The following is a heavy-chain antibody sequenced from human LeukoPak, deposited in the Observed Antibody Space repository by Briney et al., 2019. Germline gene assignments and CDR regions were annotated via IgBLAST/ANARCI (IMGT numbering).Heavy chain of an antibody. CDR1: GFTFSSYS. Sequence: SGGSLRLSCAASGFTFSSYSMNWVRQAPGKGLEWVSSISSSSSNIYYADSVKGRFTISRDNAKNSLYLQMNSLRAEDTAVYYCARDKSGYDIDYWGQGNLVTVSS. CDR2: ISSSSSNI. V-gene: IGHV3-21*01. J-gene: IGHJ4*02. D-gene: IGHD5-12*01. CDR3: ARDKSGYDIDY.